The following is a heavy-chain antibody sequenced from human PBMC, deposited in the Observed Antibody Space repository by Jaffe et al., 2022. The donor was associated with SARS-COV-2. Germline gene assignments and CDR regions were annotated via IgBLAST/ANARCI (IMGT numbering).Heavy chain of an antibody. J-gene: IGHJ6*02. D-gene: IGHD2-15*01. Sequence: EVQLVESGGGLVQPGGSLRLSCAASGFTFSSYAMSWVRQAPGKGLEWVSGISGSGGSTYYADSVKGRFTISRDNSKNTLYLQLNSLRAEDTAVYYCAKDLVASRVAEYFYYYGMDVWGQGTTVTVSS. CDR3: AKDLVASRVAEYFYYYGMDV. CDR1: GFTFSSYA. V-gene: IGHV3-23*04. CDR2: ISGSGGST.